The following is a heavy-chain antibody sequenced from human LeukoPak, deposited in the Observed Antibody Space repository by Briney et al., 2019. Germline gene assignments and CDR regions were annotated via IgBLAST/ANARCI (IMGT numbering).Heavy chain of an antibody. J-gene: IGHJ2*01. CDR1: GFTVSSNY. V-gene: IGHV3-66*01. Sequence: GGSLRLSCAASGFTVSSNYMSWVRQAPGKGLEWVSVIYSGGSTYYADSVKGRFTVSRDNSKNTLYLQMNSLRAEDTAAYYCARTDYGGNVVWYFDLWSRGTLVTVSS. CDR3: ARTDYGGNVVWYFDL. CDR2: IYSGGST. D-gene: IGHD4-23*01.